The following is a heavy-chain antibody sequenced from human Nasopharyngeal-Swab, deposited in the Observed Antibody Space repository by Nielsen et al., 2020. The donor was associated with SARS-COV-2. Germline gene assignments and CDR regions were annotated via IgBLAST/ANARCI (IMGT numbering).Heavy chain of an antibody. Sequence: GGSLRLSCAASGFTFSSYSMNWVRQAPGKGLEWVSSISSSSSYIYYADSVKARFTISRDNAKNSLYLQMNSLRAEDTAVYYCARDGGDYYGSGSYLPHMDVWGKGTTVTVSS. V-gene: IGHV3-21*01. CDR2: ISSSSSYI. D-gene: IGHD3-10*01. J-gene: IGHJ6*03. CDR1: GFTFSSYS. CDR3: ARDGGDYYGSGSYLPHMDV.